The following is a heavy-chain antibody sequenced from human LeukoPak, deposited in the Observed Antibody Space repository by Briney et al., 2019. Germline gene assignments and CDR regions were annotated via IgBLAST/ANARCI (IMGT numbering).Heavy chain of an antibody. CDR1: GFTFSSYA. D-gene: IGHD1-26*01. CDR3: AKRSGINYGFFDS. CDR2: ITGNGDYT. Sequence: GGSLRLSCAASGFTFSSYAMSWVRQAPGKGLEWVSAITGNGDYTDHADSVKGRFTISRDNSKNTAYLQMNSLRSEDTAVYYCAKRSGINYGFFDSWGQGTLVTVSS. V-gene: IGHV3-23*01. J-gene: IGHJ4*02.